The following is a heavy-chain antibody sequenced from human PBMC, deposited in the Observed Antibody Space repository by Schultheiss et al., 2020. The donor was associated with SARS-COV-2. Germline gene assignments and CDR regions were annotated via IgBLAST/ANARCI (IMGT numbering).Heavy chain of an antibody. D-gene: IGHD3-3*01. Sequence: GESLKISCKASGYTFTGYYMHWVRQAPGQGLEWMGWINPNSGGTNYAQKFQGRVTMTRDTSISTAYMELSRLRSDDTAVYYCARPVLRFLEWLSGFDPWGQGTLVTVSS. CDR2: INPNSGGT. V-gene: IGHV1-2*02. CDR1: GYTFTGYY. J-gene: IGHJ5*02. CDR3: ARPVLRFLEWLSGFDP.